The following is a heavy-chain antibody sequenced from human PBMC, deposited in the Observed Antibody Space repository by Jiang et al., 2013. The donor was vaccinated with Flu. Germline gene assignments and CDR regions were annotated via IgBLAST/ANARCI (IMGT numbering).Heavy chain of an antibody. CDR3: ARDLSSSVVLSRLNWFDP. D-gene: IGHD6-6*01. CDR2: IYYSGST. V-gene: IGHV4-39*02. J-gene: IGHJ5*02. Sequence: SLTCTVSGGSISSSSYYWGWIRQPPGKGLEWIGSIYYSGSTYYNPSLKSRVTISVDTSKNQFSLKLSSVTAADTAVYYCARDLSSSVVLSRLNWFDPWGQGTLVTVSS. CDR1: GGSISSSSYY.